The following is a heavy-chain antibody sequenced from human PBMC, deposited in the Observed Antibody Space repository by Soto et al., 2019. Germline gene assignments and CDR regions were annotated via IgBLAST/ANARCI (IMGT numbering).Heavy chain of an antibody. CDR1: GFTFTSYG. Sequence: VQLLQSGPEVKKPGAAVKVSCKASGFTFTSYGFSWVRLSPGRALEWLGWMNSYDGNRNYAPKFQDRVTVTTDTSTNTASMELRNLRSDDTAVYYCARGSRAVATVTLIDFWGQGTLVTVSS. CDR2: MNSYDGNR. CDR3: ARGSRAVATVTLIDF. J-gene: IGHJ4*02. V-gene: IGHV1-18*01. D-gene: IGHD4-17*01.